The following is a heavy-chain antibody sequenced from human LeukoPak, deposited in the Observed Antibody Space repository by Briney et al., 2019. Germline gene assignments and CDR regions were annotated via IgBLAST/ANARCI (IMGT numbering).Heavy chain of an antibody. Sequence: PGGSLRLSCAASGFTFSSYAMHWVRQAPGKGLEWVAVISYDGSNKYYADSVKGRFTISRDNSKNTLYLQMNSLRAEDTAVYYCAREGVYATGVYYYYGMDVWGQGTTVTVSS. CDR3: AREGVYATGVYYYYGMDV. V-gene: IGHV3-30-3*01. CDR1: GFTFSSYA. J-gene: IGHJ6*02. D-gene: IGHD5/OR15-5a*01. CDR2: ISYDGSNK.